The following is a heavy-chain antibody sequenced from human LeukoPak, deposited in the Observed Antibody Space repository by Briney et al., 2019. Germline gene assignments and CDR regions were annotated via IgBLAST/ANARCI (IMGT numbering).Heavy chain of an antibody. CDR1: GFTFSSYA. V-gene: IGHV3-23*01. CDR3: ARCVTGWPNWFAP. Sequence: GGSLRLSCAASGFTFSSYAMSWVRQAPGKGLEWVSAISGSGGSTYYADSVKGRFTISRDNSKNTLYLQMDSLRVEDTAIYYCARCVTGWPNWFAPWGQGTLVTVSS. J-gene: IGHJ5*02. D-gene: IGHD6-19*01. CDR2: ISGSGGST.